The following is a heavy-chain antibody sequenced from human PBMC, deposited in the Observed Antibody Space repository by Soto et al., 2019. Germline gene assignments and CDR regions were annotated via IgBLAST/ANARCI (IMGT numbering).Heavy chain of an antibody. CDR3: ASPTKPLYYYYGMDV. V-gene: IGHV1-69*12. D-gene: IGHD1-1*01. Sequence: QVQLVQSGAEVKKPGSSMKVSCKASGGTFSSYAISWVRQAPGQGLEWMGGIIPIFGTANYAQKFQGRVTITADESTSTAYMELSSLRSEDTAVYYCASPTKPLYYYYGMDVWGRGTTVTVSS. J-gene: IGHJ6*02. CDR2: IIPIFGTA. CDR1: GGTFSSYA.